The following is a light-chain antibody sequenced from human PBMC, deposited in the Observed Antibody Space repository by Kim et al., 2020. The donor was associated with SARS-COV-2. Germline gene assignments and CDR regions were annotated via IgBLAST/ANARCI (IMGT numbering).Light chain of an antibody. CDR2: GNS. V-gene: IGLV1-40*01. Sequence: QRVTISCTGSSSNIGAGYDVHWYQQLPGTAPTVLIYGNSNRPSGVPDRFSGSKSGTSASLAITGLQAEDEADYYCQSYDSSLSGWVFGGGTQLTVL. CDR3: QSYDSSLSGWV. J-gene: IGLJ3*02. CDR1: SSNIGAGYD.